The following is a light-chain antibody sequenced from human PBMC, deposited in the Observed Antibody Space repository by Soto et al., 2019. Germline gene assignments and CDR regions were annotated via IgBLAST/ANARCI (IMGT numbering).Light chain of an antibody. CDR2: AAS. Sequence: AIQMTQSPSSLSASVGDRVTITCRASQDIRTDLGWYQQKPGKAPKLLIYAASSLQSGVSSRFRGSGSGREFTLTITSLQPEDVATYYCLQVFNFPRTFAQGTKVDIK. J-gene: IGKJ1*01. CDR3: LQVFNFPRT. CDR1: QDIRTD. V-gene: IGKV1-6*02.